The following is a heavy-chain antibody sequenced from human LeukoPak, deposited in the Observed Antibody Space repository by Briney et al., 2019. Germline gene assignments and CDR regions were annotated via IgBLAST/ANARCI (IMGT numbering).Heavy chain of an antibody. CDR3: ASSSGYCSSTSCYPSYYFDY. J-gene: IGHJ4*02. Sequence: SETLSLTCAVYGGSFSGYYWSWIRQPPGKGLEWIGEINHSGSTNYNPSLKSRVTISVDTSKNQFSLKLSSVTAADTAVYYCASSSGYCSSTSCYPSYYFDYWGQGTWSPSPQ. D-gene: IGHD2-2*01. CDR1: GGSFSGYY. CDR2: INHSGST. V-gene: IGHV4-34*01.